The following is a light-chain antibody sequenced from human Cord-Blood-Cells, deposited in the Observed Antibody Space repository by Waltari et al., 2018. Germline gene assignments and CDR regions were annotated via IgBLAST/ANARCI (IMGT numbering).Light chain of an antibody. CDR2: DAS. Sequence: DIQMTQSPSSLSASVGDRVTITCQASQDISNYLNWYQQKTGKAPKLLIYDASNLETCVPSRFSGSGSGTDFTFTIISLQPEDIATYYCQQYDNLPYTFGQGTKLEIK. V-gene: IGKV1-33*01. CDR3: QQYDNLPYT. J-gene: IGKJ2*01. CDR1: QDISNY.